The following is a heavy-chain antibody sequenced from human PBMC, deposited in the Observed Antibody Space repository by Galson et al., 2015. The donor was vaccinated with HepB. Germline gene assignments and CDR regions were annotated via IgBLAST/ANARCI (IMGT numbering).Heavy chain of an antibody. Sequence: QTSGKGLEWVGHIKSKASNYATAYTMSLKGRFTISRDDSKNTAYLHMKRLKTEDTAVYYCTRLGGLSGYSSSWGQGTLVTVSS. J-gene: IGHJ4*02. D-gene: IGHD6-13*01. V-gene: IGHV3-73*01. CDR2: IKSKASNYAT. CDR3: TRLGGLSGYSSS.